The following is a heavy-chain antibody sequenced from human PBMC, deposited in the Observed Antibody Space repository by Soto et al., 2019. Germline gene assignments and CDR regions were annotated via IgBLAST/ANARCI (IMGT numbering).Heavy chain of an antibody. J-gene: IGHJ4*02. D-gene: IGHD3-22*01. CDR3: ARDHDSSGYYSVGGY. V-gene: IGHV1-18*01. CDR2: ISAYNGNT. Sequence: ALKVSFKASGYTFNSHGINWGRKAPGQGLEWMGWISAYNGNTNYAQKLQGRVTMTTDTSTRTAYMELRSLRSDDTAVYYCARDHDSSGYYSVGGYWGQGTLVTVSS. CDR1: GYTFNSHG.